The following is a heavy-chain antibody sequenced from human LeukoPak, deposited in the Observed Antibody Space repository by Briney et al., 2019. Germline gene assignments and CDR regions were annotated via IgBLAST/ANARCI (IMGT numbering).Heavy chain of an antibody. J-gene: IGHJ4*02. Sequence: SETLSLTCAVYGGSFSGFYWSWLRQPPGQGLEWIGEINHSGSTHYNPSLKSRITMSVDTSENQFSLRLSSVTAADTAVYYCARATRREYSSSSDAHFDYWGQGTLVTVSS. V-gene: IGHV4-34*01. CDR2: INHSGST. CDR1: GGSFSGFY. D-gene: IGHD6-6*01. CDR3: ARATRREYSSSSDAHFDY.